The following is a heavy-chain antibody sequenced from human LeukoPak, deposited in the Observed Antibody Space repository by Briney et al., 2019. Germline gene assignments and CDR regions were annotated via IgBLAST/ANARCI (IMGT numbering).Heavy chain of an antibody. V-gene: IGHV3-30*02. J-gene: IGHJ4*02. CDR1: GFTFRNYG. CDR2: IWYDGSNE. D-gene: IGHD3-3*01. Sequence: GGSLRLSCTMSGFTFRNYGMHWVRQAPGKGLDWVAFIWYDGSNEDYADSVKGRFTISRDDAKNTVYLQMNSLTAEDTAVYYRAKHKRAWSKYDPYDCWGQGTRVTVSS. CDR3: AKHKRAWSKYDPYDC.